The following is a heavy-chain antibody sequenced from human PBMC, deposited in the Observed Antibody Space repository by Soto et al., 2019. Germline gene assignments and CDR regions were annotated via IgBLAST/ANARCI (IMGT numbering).Heavy chain of an antibody. Sequence: PGGSLRLSCAASGFTFSNAWMSWARQAPGKGLEWVGRIKSKTDGGTTDYAAPVKGRFTISRDNSKNTLSLLMGSLRVEDTALYYCAKAHCSSANCYGYHYNGMDVWGQGTTVTVSS. J-gene: IGHJ6*02. D-gene: IGHD2-2*01. CDR1: GFTFSNAW. V-gene: IGHV3-15*01. CDR3: AKAHCSSANCYGYHYNGMDV. CDR2: IKSKTDGGTT.